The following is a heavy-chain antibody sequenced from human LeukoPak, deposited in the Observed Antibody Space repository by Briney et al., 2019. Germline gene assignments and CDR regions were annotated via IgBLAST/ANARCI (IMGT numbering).Heavy chain of an antibody. CDR3: AKYYGDDPDYYYYMDV. Sequence: GGTLRLSCAASGFTFSSYGMSWVRQAPGKGLEWVSAISGSGGSTYYADSVKGRFTISRDNSKNTLYLQMNSLRAEDTAVYYCAKYYGDDPDYYYYMDVWGKGTTVTISS. D-gene: IGHD4-17*01. V-gene: IGHV3-23*01. CDR1: GFTFSSYG. CDR2: ISGSGGST. J-gene: IGHJ6*03.